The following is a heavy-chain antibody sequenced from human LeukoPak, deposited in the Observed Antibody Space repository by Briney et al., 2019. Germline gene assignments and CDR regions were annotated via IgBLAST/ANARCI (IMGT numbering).Heavy chain of an antibody. V-gene: IGHV3-48*01. D-gene: IGHD2/OR15-2a*01. CDR3: ARGGRSFEFMAVAVY. CDR2: ISSSSSSTI. J-gene: IGHJ4*02. CDR1: GFTFSSHS. Sequence: PGGSLRLSCAASGFTFSSHSMNWVRQAPGKGLEWVSYISSSSSSTIYYADSVKGRFTISRDNAKNSLYLQMNSLRAEDTAVYYCARGGRSFEFMAVAVYWGQGTLVTVSS.